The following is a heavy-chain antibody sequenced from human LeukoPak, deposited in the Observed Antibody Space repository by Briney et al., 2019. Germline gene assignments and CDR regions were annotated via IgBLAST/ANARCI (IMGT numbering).Heavy chain of an antibody. CDR3: ARDSPSPNHYDFWSGYYKYYYCYYYMDV. J-gene: IGHJ6*03. D-gene: IGHD3-3*01. V-gene: IGHV3-7*01. CDR2: IKQDGSEK. Sequence: PGGSLRLSCAASGFTFSSYWMSWVRQAPGKGLEWVANIKQDGSEKYYVDSVKGRFTISRDNAKNSLYLQMNSLRAEDTAVYYCARDSPSPNHYDFWSGYYKYYYCYYYMDVWGKGTTVTVSS. CDR1: GFTFSSYW.